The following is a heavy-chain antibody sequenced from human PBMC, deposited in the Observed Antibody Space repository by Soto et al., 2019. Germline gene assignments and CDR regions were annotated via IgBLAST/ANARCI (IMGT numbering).Heavy chain of an antibody. CDR3: AKDGGGGFIPGIDY. CDR1: GFTFSTYA. V-gene: IGHV3-23*01. J-gene: IGHJ4*02. D-gene: IGHD3-16*01. Sequence: EVQLLESGGGLIQPGGSLRLSCAASGFTFSTYAMSWVRQAPGKGLEWVSAIRGSGDTTYYADSVKGRFTISRDNSKNTLYLQLNGLRAEDTAVYYCAKDGGGGFIPGIDYWGQGTLVTVSS. CDR2: IRGSGDTT.